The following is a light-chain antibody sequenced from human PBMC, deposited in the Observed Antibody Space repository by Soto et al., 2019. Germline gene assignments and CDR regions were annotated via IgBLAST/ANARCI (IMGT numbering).Light chain of an antibody. Sequence: QSALTQVASVSASPGQSITISCTGTSSDVGGHNYVSWYQQHPGKAPKLMIYNVDYRPSGGSNRFSGSKSGNTASLTISGLQADDEAYYYCSSYADSSTVVFGGGTKLTVL. V-gene: IGLV2-14*03. J-gene: IGLJ2*01. CDR3: SSYADSSTVV. CDR2: NVD. CDR1: SSDVGGHNY.